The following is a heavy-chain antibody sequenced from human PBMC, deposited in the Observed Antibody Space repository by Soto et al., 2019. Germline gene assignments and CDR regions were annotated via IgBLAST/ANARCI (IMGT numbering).Heavy chain of an antibody. J-gene: IGHJ4*02. CDR3: ARPYYSDSSGYLH. CDR2: ISYDGSKR. V-gene: IGHV3-30-3*01. D-gene: IGHD3-22*01. CDR1: GFPFSSYT. Sequence: SPTLSFTSPGFPFSSYTLHWFHQSPGKGLEWVAVISYDGSKRYYADSVKGRFTISRDNSKNTLLLQMNSLKAEDSAVYYCARPYYSDSSGYLHWGQGALVTVSS.